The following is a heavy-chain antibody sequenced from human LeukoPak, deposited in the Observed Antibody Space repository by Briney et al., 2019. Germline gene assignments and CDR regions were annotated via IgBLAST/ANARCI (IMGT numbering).Heavy chain of an antibody. Sequence: GGSLRLPCAASGFTFSDYWMSWVRQAPGKGLEWVANINQDGSEKDYVDSVRGRFTISRDNAKNSLFLQMNTLRADDAAVYYCARGSVVAANFDFWGQGTLVTVSS. D-gene: IGHD2-15*01. CDR1: GFTFSDYW. CDR2: INQDGSEK. V-gene: IGHV3-7*01. J-gene: IGHJ4*02. CDR3: ARGSVVAANFDF.